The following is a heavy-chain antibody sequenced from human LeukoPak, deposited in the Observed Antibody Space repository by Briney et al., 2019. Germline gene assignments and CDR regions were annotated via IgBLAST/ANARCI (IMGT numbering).Heavy chain of an antibody. Sequence: GGSLRLSCTASGFTFGDYAMSWVRQAPGKGLEWVGFIRSKAYGGTTEYAASVKGRFTISRDDSKGIAYLQMNSLKTEDTAVYYCTSSLKKRTGYSSGWYPRFDPWGQGTLVTVSS. CDR3: TSSLKKRTGYSSGWYPRFDP. CDR1: GFTFGDYA. CDR2: IRSKAYGGTT. D-gene: IGHD6-19*01. J-gene: IGHJ5*02. V-gene: IGHV3-49*04.